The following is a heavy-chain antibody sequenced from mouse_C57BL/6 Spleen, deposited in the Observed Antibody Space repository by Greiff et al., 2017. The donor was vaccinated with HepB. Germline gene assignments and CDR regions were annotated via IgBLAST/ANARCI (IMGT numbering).Heavy chain of an antibody. CDR2: ISAGGSYT. V-gene: IGHV5-4*01. Sequence: EVQLVESGGGLVKPGGSLKLSCAASGFTFTSYAMSWVRQTPEKRLEWVAAISAGGSYTYYPDNVKGRFTISRDNAKDNLYLQMSQQKSEDTAMYYCAKDRAGAWWYMDVWGKGTSVTVSS. D-gene: IGHD4-1*01. J-gene: IGHJ1*03. CDR3: AKDRAGAWWYMDV. CDR1: GFTFTSYA.